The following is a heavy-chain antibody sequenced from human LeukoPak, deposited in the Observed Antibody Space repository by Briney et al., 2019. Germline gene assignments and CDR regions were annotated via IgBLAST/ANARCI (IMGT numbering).Heavy chain of an antibody. J-gene: IGHJ4*02. CDR1: GDSVSRSSYY. CDR3: ATAYSSSWDAFDY. CDR2: MYSSGST. D-gene: IGHD6-13*01. V-gene: IGHV4-61*01. Sequence: PSETLSLTCTVSGDSVSRSSYYWSWIRQPPGKGLEWIGYMYSSGSTNYNPSLKSRVTISVDTSKSQFSLKLSSVTAADTAMYYCATAYSSSWDAFDYWGQGTLVTVSS.